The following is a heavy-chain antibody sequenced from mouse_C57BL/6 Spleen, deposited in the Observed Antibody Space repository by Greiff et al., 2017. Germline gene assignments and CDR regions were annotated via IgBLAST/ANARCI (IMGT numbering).Heavy chain of an antibody. CDR2: IDPSDSYT. D-gene: IGHD2-1*01. CDR3: ARSYGNPYAMDC. CDR1: GYTFTSYW. V-gene: IGHV1-59*01. J-gene: IGHJ4*01. Sequence: QVQLQQPGAELVRPGTSVKLSCKASGYTFTSYWMHWVKQRPGQGLEWIGVIDPSDSYTNYNQKFKGKATLTVDTSSSTAYMQLSSLTSEDSAVYYCARSYGNPYAMDCWGQGTSVTVSS.